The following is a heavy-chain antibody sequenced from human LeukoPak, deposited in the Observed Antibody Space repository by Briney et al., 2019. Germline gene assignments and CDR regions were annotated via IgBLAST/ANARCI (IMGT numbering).Heavy chain of an antibody. CDR1: GYTFTSFG. J-gene: IGHJ6*02. D-gene: IGHD3-10*01. Sequence: GASVKVSCKASGYTFTSFGISWVRQAPGQGLEWMGRIIPILGIANYAQKFQGRVTITADKSTSTAYMELSSLRSEDTAVYYCAREDYGSGRKDNGMDVWGQGTTVTVSS. V-gene: IGHV1-69*04. CDR3: AREDYGSGRKDNGMDV. CDR2: IIPILGIA.